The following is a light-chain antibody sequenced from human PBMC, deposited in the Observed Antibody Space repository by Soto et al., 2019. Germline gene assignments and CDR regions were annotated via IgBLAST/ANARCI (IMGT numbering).Light chain of an antibody. J-gene: IGKJ5*01. CDR2: GAS. V-gene: IGKV3-20*01. Sequence: EIVLTQSPGTLSLSPEERATLSCRASQSVSSSYLAWYQQKPGQAPRLLIYGASSRATGIPDRFSGSGSGTDFTLSIRRLELEAFAAYYCQHYGRSPQITYGQGSRLEIK. CDR1: QSVSSSY. CDR3: QHYGRSPQIT.